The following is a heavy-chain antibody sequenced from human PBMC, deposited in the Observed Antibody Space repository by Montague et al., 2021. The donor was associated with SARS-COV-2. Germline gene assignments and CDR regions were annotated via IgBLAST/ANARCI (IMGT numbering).Heavy chain of an antibody. V-gene: IGHV4-4*07. CDR2: VTNSGTT. CDR1: GGSITGFS. D-gene: IGHD6-6*01. Sequence: SETLSLTCAVSGGSITGFSWSWIRQPAGKGLEWIGRVTNSGTTNXSPSLRSRVTMSVDTSKNQFSLNLNSVTAADTAIYYCARTPTRPLSLDSWGQGTPVTVSS. J-gene: IGHJ4*02. CDR3: ARTPTRPLSLDS.